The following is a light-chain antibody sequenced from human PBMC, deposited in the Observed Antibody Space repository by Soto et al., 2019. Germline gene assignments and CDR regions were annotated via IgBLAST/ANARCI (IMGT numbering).Light chain of an antibody. CDR2: DAS. CDR1: HDVDIY. V-gene: IGKV3-11*01. CDR3: QQRKYWPPLT. Sequence: EAVLTQSPATLSLSPGETATLSCRASHDVDIYLAWYQQRPGQAPRLLIYDASNRATGIPARFSGSGSGTAFTLPISTLEPEDVAVYYCQQRKYWPPLTFGQGTRLEIK. J-gene: IGKJ5*01.